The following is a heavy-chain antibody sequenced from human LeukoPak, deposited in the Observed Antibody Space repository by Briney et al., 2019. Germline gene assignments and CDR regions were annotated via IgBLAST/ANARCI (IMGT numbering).Heavy chain of an antibody. D-gene: IGHD3-16*01. J-gene: IGHJ2*01. CDR3: ARLKLGAYFDL. CDR1: GGSTSSDY. Sequence: SETLSLTCTVSGGSTSSDYWSWIRQSPGKGLEWVGYVYNSGDTGKNPSLKSRVTILLDTTKNQFSLKLTSVSAADTAVYYCARLKLGAYFDLWGRGTLVTVSS. V-gene: IGHV4-59*08. CDR2: VYNSGDT.